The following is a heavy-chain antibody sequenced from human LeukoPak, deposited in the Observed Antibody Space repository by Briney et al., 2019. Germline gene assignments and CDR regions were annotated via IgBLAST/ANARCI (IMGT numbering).Heavy chain of an antibody. CDR2: INPSGGST. V-gene: IGHV1-46*01. Sequence: ASVKVSCKASGYTFTNYCMHWVRQAPGQGLEWMGIINPSGGSTSYAQDFQGRVTMARDTSTSTVYMELSSLRAEDTAVYYCARDGTVRGVIALFDYWGQGTLVTVSS. CDR3: ARDGTVRGVIALFDY. J-gene: IGHJ4*02. D-gene: IGHD3-10*01. CDR1: GYTFTNYC.